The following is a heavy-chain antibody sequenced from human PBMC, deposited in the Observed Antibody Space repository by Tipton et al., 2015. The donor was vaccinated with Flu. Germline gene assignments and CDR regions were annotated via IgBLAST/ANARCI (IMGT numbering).Heavy chain of an antibody. J-gene: IGHJ4*02. D-gene: IGHD2-15*01. V-gene: IGHV4-59*01. Sequence: TLSLTCTVSGGSISSYYWSWIRQPPGKGLEWIGYIYYSGSTNYNPSLKSRVTISVDTSKNPFSLKLSSVTAADTAVYYCASQPGGSCYWGGYFDYWGQGTLVTVSS. CDR2: IYYSGST. CDR1: GGSISSYY. CDR3: ASQPGGSCYWGGYFDY.